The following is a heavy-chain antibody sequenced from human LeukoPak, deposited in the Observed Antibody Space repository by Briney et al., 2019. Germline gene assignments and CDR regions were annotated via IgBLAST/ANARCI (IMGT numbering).Heavy chain of an antibody. CDR3: ARGRCSSTSCSGGNWFDP. Sequence: SETLSLTCAVYGGSFSGYYWSWIRQPPGKGLEWIGEINHSGSTNYNPSLKSRVTISVDTSKNQFSLKLSSVTAADTAVYYCARGRCSSTSCSGGNWFDPWGPGTLVTVSS. J-gene: IGHJ5*02. CDR1: GGSFSGYY. CDR2: INHSGST. D-gene: IGHD2-2*01. V-gene: IGHV4-34*01.